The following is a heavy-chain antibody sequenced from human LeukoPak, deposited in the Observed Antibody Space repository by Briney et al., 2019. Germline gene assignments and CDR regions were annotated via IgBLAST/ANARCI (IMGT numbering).Heavy chain of an antibody. CDR2: IRSKANSYAT. CDR3: TRPLISDYGDYVNY. CDR1: GFTFSGSA. V-gene: IGHV3-73*01. J-gene: IGHJ4*02. Sequence: GGSLGLSCAASGFTFSGSAMRWVRQASGKGLEWVGRIRSKANSYATAYAASVKGRFTISRDDSKNTAYLQMNSLKTEDTAVYYCTRPLISDYGDYVNYWGQGTLVAVSS. D-gene: IGHD4-17*01.